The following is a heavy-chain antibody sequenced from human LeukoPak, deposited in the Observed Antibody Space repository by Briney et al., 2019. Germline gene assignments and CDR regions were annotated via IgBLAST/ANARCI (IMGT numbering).Heavy chain of an antibody. CDR2: IYYRGGST. CDR3: ARVQGISSRPFDY. CDR1: GGSISSGGYY. J-gene: IGHJ4*02. V-gene: IGHV4-31*03. Sequence: SETLSLTCTVSGGSISSGGYYWSWIRQHPGKGREWIGYIYYRGGSTYYNPSLKSRVTISVDTSKNQFYLKLSSVTAADTAVYYCARVQGISSRPFDYWGQGTLVTVSS. D-gene: IGHD3-10*01.